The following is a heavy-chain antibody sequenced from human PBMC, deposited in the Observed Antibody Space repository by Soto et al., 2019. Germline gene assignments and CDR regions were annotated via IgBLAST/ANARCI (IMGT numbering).Heavy chain of an antibody. Sequence: SETLSLTCTVSGGSISSYYWSWIRQPPGKGLEWIGYIYYSGSTNYNPSLKSRVTISVDTSKNQFSLKLSSVTAADTAVYYCARTYSSSSHSPISWFDPWGQGTLVTVSS. CDR3: ARTYSSSSHSPISWFDP. J-gene: IGHJ5*02. CDR2: IYYSGST. V-gene: IGHV4-59*01. CDR1: GGSISSYY. D-gene: IGHD6-6*01.